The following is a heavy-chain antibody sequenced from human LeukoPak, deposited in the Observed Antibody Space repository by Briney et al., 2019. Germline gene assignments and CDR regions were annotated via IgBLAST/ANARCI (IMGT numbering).Heavy chain of an antibody. J-gene: IGHJ4*02. CDR3: VKRGRTSDYAYDY. CDR2: ISSSGDYT. V-gene: IGHV3-64D*06. CDR1: GFTFSSYV. Sequence: GRSLRLSCAASGFTFSSYVMHWVRQAPGRGLQFVSAISSSGDYTSYSDSVKGRFTISRDNSKNTLHLQMSSLRPEDTAVYFCVKRGRTSDYAYDYWGQGSLVTVSS. D-gene: IGHD4-17*01.